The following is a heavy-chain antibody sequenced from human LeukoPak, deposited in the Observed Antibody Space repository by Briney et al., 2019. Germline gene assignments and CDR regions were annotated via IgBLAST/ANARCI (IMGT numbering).Heavy chain of an antibody. CDR1: GFTLSSYG. V-gene: IGHV3-33*01. D-gene: IGHD2-2*01. CDR3: ARDLLTAMPFDY. Sequence: PGRSLRLSCAASGFTLSSYGMHWVRQAPGKGLEWVAVIWYDGSNKYYADSVKGRFTISRDNSKNTLYLQMNSLRAEDTAVYYCARDLLTAMPFDYWGQGTLVTVSS. CDR2: IWYDGSNK. J-gene: IGHJ4*02.